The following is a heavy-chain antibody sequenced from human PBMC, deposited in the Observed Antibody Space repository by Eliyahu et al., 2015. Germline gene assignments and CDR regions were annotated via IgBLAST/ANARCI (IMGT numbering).Heavy chain of an antibody. CDR2: IKSKTDGGTT. V-gene: IGHV3-15*01. CDR3: TTGSGDFEFDH. CDR1: GXXFINAW. J-gene: IGHJ4*02. D-gene: IGHD7-27*01. Sequence: EVQLVESGGGLVKPGGSLXLSCAGSGXXFINAWMSWVRQAPGKGLEWVGRIKSKTDGGTTDYAAPVKGRFTISRDDSNNTMYLQLSSLKTEDTAVYYCTTGSGDFEFDHWGQGTLVTVSS.